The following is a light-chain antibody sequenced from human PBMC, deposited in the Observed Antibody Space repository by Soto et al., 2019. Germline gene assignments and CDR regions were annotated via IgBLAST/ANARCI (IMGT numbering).Light chain of an antibody. V-gene: IGLV2-8*01. Sequence: QSALTQPPSASGSPGQSVTISCTGTSSDVGAYSYVSWYQQHPGKAPKLMIYEVSKRPSGVPDRFSGSKSGNTASLTVSGLQAEDEADYYCSSYAGSNNFVVCGGGTKVTVL. CDR2: EVS. J-gene: IGLJ2*01. CDR3: SSYAGSNNFVV. CDR1: SSDVGAYSY.